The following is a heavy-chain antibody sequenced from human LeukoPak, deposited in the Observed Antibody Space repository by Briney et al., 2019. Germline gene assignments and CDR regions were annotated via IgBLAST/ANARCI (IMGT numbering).Heavy chain of an antibody. CDR1: GDSVSSNSAA. J-gene: IGHJ6*03. Sequence: SQTLSLTCAISGDSVSSNSAAWNWIRRSPSRGLEWLGRTYYRSKWYNDYAVSVKSRITINPDTSKNQFSLQLNSVTPEDTAVYYCAREARDPYYYYYYMDVWGKGTTVTVSS. CDR3: AREARDPYYYYYYMDV. V-gene: IGHV6-1*01. CDR2: TYYRSKWYN.